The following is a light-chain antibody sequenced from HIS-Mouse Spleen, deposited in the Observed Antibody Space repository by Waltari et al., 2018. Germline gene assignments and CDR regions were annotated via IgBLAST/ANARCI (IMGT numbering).Light chain of an antibody. CDR1: SSDVGGYNY. CDR3: SSYTSSSAYV. J-gene: IGLJ1*01. Sequence: QPASVSGSPGQSITISCTGTSSDVGGYNYVSWYQQHPGKAPKLMIYDVSNRPSGVSNRFSGSKSGNTASLTISGRQAEDEADYYCSSYTSSSAYVFGTGTKFTVL. V-gene: IGLV2-14*03. CDR2: DVS.